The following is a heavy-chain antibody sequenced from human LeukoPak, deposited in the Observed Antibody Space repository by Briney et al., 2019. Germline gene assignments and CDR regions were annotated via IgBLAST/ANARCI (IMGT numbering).Heavy chain of an antibody. Sequence: PSETLSLTCTVSGGSISSGGYYWSWIRQHPGKGLEWIGYIYYSGSTYYNPSLKSRVAISVDTSKNQFSLKLSSVTAADTAVYYCARASGRPHYYYYGMDVWGQGTTVTVSS. D-gene: IGHD3-10*01. J-gene: IGHJ6*02. CDR1: GGSISSGGYY. V-gene: IGHV4-31*03. CDR2: IYYSGST. CDR3: ARASGRPHYYYYGMDV.